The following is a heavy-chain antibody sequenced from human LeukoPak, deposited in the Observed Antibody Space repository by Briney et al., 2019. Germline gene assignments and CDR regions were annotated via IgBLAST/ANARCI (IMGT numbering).Heavy chain of an antibody. Sequence: SETLSLTCTVSGGSISSYYWSWIRQPPGKGLEWIGYIYYSGSTNYNPSLKSRVTISVDTSKNQFSLKLSSVTAADTAVYYCARAVGDCSGGSCYSELGYWFGPWGQGTLVTVSS. CDR1: GGSISSYY. V-gene: IGHV4-59*01. J-gene: IGHJ5*02. CDR3: ARAVGDCSGGSCYSELGYWFGP. CDR2: IYYSGST. D-gene: IGHD2-15*01.